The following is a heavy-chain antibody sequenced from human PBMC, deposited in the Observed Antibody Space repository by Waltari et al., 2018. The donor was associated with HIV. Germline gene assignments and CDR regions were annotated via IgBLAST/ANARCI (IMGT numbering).Heavy chain of an antibody. Sequence: EVQLVESGGGLVKPGGSLRLSCAASGFTFSNAWMSWVRQAPGKGLEWVGRIKRKTCGGTTDYAAPVKGRFTISRDDSKNTLYLQMNSLKTEDTAVYYCTTDEGPGQQLVGGDYWGQGTLVTVSS. V-gene: IGHV3-15*01. CDR2: IKRKTCGGTT. CDR1: GFTFSNAW. D-gene: IGHD6-13*01. J-gene: IGHJ4*02. CDR3: TTDEGPGQQLVGGDY.